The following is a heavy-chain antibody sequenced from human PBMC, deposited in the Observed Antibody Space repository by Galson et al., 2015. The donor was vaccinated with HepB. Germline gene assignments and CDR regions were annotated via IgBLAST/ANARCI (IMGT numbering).Heavy chain of an antibody. J-gene: IGHJ6*02. D-gene: IGHD3-22*01. CDR2: FDPDDGET. Sequence: SVKVSCKVSGYTLTELSMHWVRQAPGKGLEWMGGFDPDDGETIYAQKFQGRVTMTKDTSTDTAYMELSSLRSEDTAVYYCATATDDSSGYYLWYYYGMDVWGQGTTVTVSS. CDR1: GYTLTELS. CDR3: ATATDDSSGYYLWYYYGMDV. V-gene: IGHV1-24*01.